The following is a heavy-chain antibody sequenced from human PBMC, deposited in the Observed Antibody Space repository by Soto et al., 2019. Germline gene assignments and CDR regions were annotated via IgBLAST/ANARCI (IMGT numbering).Heavy chain of an antibody. J-gene: IGHJ6*03. Sequence: GGSLRLSCAASGFTFSSYAMHWVRQAPGKGLEWVAVISYDGSNKYYADSVKGRFTISRDNSKNTLYLQMNSLRAEDTAVYYCAKEGIGYCSSTSCYTHYYYMDVWGKGTTVTVSS. CDR2: ISYDGSNK. V-gene: IGHV3-30*04. CDR3: AKEGIGYCSSTSCYTHYYYMDV. CDR1: GFTFSSYA. D-gene: IGHD2-2*02.